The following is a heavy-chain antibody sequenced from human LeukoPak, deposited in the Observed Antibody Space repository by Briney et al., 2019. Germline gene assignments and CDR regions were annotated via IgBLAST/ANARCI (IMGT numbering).Heavy chain of an antibody. V-gene: IGHV3-23*01. CDR3: AKHLRHTMIVLVKRGGGFDI. CDR1: GFTFSSYA. Sequence: GGSLRLSCAASGFTFSSYAMSWVRQAPGKGLEWVSAISGSGGSTYYADSVKGRFTISRDNSKNTLYLQMNSLRAEDTAVYYCAKHLRHTMIVLVKRGGGFDIWGQGTMVTVSS. D-gene: IGHD3-22*01. CDR2: ISGSGGST. J-gene: IGHJ3*02.